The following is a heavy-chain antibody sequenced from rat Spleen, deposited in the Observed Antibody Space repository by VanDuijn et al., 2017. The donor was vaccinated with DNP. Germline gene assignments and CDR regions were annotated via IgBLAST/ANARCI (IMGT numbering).Heavy chain of an antibody. CDR1: GFTFSDYY. J-gene: IGHJ4*01. CDR2: ISYEGSST. CDR3: ARPEDA. V-gene: IGHV5-22*01. Sequence: EVQLVESGGGLVQPGRSLKLACAASGFTFSDYYMAWVRQAPKKGLEWVASISYEGSSTYYGDSVKGRFTISRDNAKSTLYLQMDSLRSEDTATYYCARPEDAWGQGTSVTVSS.